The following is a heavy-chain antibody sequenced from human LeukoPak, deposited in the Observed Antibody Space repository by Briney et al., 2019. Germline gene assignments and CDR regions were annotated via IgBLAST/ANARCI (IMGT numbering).Heavy chain of an antibody. CDR2: ISSSGSTI. V-gene: IGHV3-11*01. Sequence: KPGGSLRLSCAASGFTFSDYYMSWIRQAPGKGLEWVSYISSSGSTIYYADSVKGRFTISRDNAKNSLYLQMNSLRAEDTAVYYCARVSPPTYCSGGSCYSGPDYFDYWGQGTLVTVSS. CDR1: GFTFSDYY. CDR3: ARVSPPTYCSGGSCYSGPDYFDY. J-gene: IGHJ4*02. D-gene: IGHD2-15*01.